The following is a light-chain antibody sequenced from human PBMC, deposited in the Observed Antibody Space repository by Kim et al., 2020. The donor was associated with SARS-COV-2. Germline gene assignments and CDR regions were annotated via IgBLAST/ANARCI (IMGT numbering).Light chain of an antibody. J-gene: IGKJ2*01. V-gene: IGKV1-27*01. Sequence: DIQMTQSPSSLSASVGDRVTITCRASQGIDNYLAWYQQKSGKVPKLLIYGASTLQPGVPSRFSVSASGTDFTLTISSLQPEDVATYYCQKYNSGPYTFGQGTKLEI. CDR2: GAS. CDR3: QKYNSGPYT. CDR1: QGIDNY.